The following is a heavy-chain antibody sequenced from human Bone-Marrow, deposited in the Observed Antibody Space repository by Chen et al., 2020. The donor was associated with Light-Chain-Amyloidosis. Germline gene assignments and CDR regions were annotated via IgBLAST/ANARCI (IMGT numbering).Heavy chain of an antibody. CDR3: AKDISYYDILPRCPADAFDI. CDR2: SSGSGCSG. CDR1: GFAFSSYA. V-gene: IGHV3-23*04. J-gene: IGHJ3*02. D-gene: IGHD3-9*01. Sequence: EVQLVESGGGLLQRGGSLRLSCAASGFAFSSYAMSWVRQAPGKGLEWVLTSSGSGCSGYYGPSVQGRLTISRYDSKNALCLQMYSLSAEDTCVYFCAKDISYYDILPRCPADAFDIWGQGTLVTVSS.